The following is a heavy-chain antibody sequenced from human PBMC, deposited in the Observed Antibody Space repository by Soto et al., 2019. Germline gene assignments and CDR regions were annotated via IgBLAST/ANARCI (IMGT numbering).Heavy chain of an antibody. V-gene: IGHV3-23*01. CDR2: ISGSGGST. CDR3: VGQYSSGWYLVDNDY. J-gene: IGHJ4*02. D-gene: IGHD6-19*01. CDR1: GFTFSSYA. Sequence: EVQLLESGGGLVQPGGSLRLSCAASGFTFSSYAMSWVRQAPGKGLEWVSAISGSGGSTYYADSVKGRFTISRDNSKNTLYLQMNSLRAEDTAVYYCVGQYSSGWYLVDNDYWGQGTLVTVSS.